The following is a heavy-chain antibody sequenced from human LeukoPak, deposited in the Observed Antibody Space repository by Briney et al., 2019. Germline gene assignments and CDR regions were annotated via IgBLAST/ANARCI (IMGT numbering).Heavy chain of an antibody. CDR3: ASYYYYGMDV. J-gene: IGHJ6*02. V-gene: IGHV4-59*01. Sequence: PSENLSLTSTVSGGSISSYYWSWIRQPPGKGLEWIGYIYYSGSTNYNPSLKSRVTISVDTSKNQFSLKLSSVTAADTAVYYCASYYYYGMDVWGQGTTVTVSS. CDR1: GGSISSYY. CDR2: IYYSGST.